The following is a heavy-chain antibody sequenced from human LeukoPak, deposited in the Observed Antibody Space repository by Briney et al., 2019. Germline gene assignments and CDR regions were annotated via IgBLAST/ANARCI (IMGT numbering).Heavy chain of an antibody. CDR1: GGSFSGYY. V-gene: IGHV4-38-2*01. CDR3: ARVQGSMVRGVNFDY. Sequence: SETLSLTCAVYGGSFSGYYWGWIRQPPGKGLEWIGSIYHSGSTYYNPSLKSRVTISVDTSKNQFSLKLSSVTAADTAVYYCARVQGSMVRGVNFDYWGQGTLVTVSS. CDR2: IYHSGST. D-gene: IGHD3-10*01. J-gene: IGHJ4*02.